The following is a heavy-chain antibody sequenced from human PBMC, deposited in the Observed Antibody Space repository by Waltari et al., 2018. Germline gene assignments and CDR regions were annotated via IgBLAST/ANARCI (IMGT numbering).Heavy chain of an antibody. V-gene: IGHV3-7*01. CDR1: GFIFSNYW. D-gene: IGHD6-13*01. CDR3: HAAAPWLDFDY. J-gene: IGHJ4*02. CDR2: IKQAGTEK. Sequence: EVQLVESGGGLVQPGGSLRLSCAASGFIFSNYWMTWVRQAPGKGLEWVANIKQAGTEKYYVDSVKGRFTISRDNTKNSLFLQMNSLRAEDTAIYYCHAAAPWLDFDYWGQGALVTVSS.